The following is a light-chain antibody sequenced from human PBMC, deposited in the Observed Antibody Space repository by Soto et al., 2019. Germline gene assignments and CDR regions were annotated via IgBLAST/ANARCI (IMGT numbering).Light chain of an antibody. CDR2: WAS. CDR3: QQYYSTPMYT. Sequence: DIVLTQSPDSLAVSLGERATIKCKSSQSLLYTSNNKNYLAWYQQKPGQPPKLLIYWASTRESGVPHRFSGSGPRTYFTLTISSLQPEDVAVYYCQQYYSTPMYTFGQGTKLEIK. J-gene: IGKJ2*01. V-gene: IGKV4-1*01. CDR1: QSLLYTSNNKNY.